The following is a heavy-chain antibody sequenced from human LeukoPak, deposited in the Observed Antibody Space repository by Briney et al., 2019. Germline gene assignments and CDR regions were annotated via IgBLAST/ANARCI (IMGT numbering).Heavy chain of an antibody. J-gene: IGHJ6*02. CDR3: ASGAELRRAYYDFWSGYYWYYYYGMDV. V-gene: IGHV3-33*01. CDR1: GFTFSSYG. CDR2: IWYDGSNK. Sequence: PGRSLRLSCAASGFTFSSYGMHWVRQAPGKGLEWVAVIWYDGSNKYYADSVKGRFTISRDNSKNTLYLQMNSLRAEDTDVYYCASGAELRRAYYDFWSGYYWYYYYGMDVWGQGTTVTVSS. D-gene: IGHD3-3*01.